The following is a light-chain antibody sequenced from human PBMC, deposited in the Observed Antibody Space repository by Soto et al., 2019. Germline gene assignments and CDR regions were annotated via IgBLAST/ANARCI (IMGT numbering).Light chain of an antibody. CDR2: GIF. CDR3: PQYDGSPRT. Sequence: ETVLTQSPGTVSLSPGERATLSCTTSQNVRSDYLAWYQQKPGQAPRLLIYGIFNRATGIPDRFSGSGSGTDFTLTISGLEPEDSAVYHRPQYDGSPRTFVPGTQVDIK. J-gene: IGKJ2*01. CDR1: QNVRSDY. V-gene: IGKV3-20*01.